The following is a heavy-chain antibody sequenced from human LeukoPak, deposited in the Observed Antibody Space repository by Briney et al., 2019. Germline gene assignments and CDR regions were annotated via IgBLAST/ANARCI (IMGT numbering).Heavy chain of an antibody. V-gene: IGHV1-18*01. D-gene: IGHD5/OR15-5a*01. CDR1: GYTFTSYG. CDR2: ISAYNGNT. Sequence: ASVKVSCKASGYTFTSYGISWVRQAPGQGLEWMGWISAYNGNTNYAQKLQGRVTITTDTSTSTVYMELRSLRADDTAVYYCARDLIYDTSRGDYWGQGTLVTVSS. J-gene: IGHJ4*02. CDR3: ARDLIYDTSRGDY.